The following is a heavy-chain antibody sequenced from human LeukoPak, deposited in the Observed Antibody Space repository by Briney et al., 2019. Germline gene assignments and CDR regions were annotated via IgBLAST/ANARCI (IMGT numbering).Heavy chain of an antibody. CDR3: AKTYSSGLYYGMDV. CDR2: IYYSGST. D-gene: IGHD6-19*01. J-gene: IGHJ6*02. V-gene: IGHV4-59*01. Sequence: SETLSLTCTVSGGSISSYYWSWIRQPPGKGLEWIGYIYYSGSTNYNPSLKSRVTISVDTSKNQFSLKLSSVTAADTAVYYCAKTYSSGLYYGMDVWGQGTTVTISS. CDR1: GGSISSYY.